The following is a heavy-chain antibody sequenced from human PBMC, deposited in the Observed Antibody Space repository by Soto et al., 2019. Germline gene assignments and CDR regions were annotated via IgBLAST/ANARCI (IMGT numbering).Heavy chain of an antibody. CDR2: ISSSSSYI. Sequence: PGGSLRLSCAASGFTFSSYSMNWVRQAPGKGLEWVSSISSSSSYIYYADSVKGRFTISRDNAKNSLYLQMNSLRAEDTAVYYCATLYFSWYFWFDPWGQGTLVTVSS. J-gene: IGHJ5*02. D-gene: IGHD6-13*01. CDR1: GFTFSSYS. V-gene: IGHV3-21*01. CDR3: ATLYFSWYFWFDP.